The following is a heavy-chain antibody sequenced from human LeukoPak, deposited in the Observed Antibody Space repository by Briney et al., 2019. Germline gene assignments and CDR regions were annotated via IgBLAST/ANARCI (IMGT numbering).Heavy chain of an antibody. Sequence: PGGSLRLSCAASGFIFSSYEMNCVRQAPGKGLEWVSYISSSASTIHYADSVKGRFTVSRDNAKNSLYLQMNSLRAEDTAVYYCARDPTYYYGSGTYSHYYGMDVWGQGTTVTVSS. CDR1: GFIFSSYE. CDR3: ARDPTYYYGSGTYSHYYGMDV. D-gene: IGHD3-10*01. V-gene: IGHV3-48*03. J-gene: IGHJ6*02. CDR2: ISSSASTI.